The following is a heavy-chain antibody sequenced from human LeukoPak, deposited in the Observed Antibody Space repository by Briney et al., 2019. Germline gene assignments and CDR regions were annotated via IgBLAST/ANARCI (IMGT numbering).Heavy chain of an antibody. J-gene: IGHJ4*02. CDR2: ISSGGYTT. CDR3: AREGSSYAPSEPFYFDY. V-gene: IGHV3-48*03. Sequence: GGSLRLSCSDSGFTFSSHDMNWVRQAPGKGLEWVSYISSGGYTTRYADSVKGRFTISGDNAKNSLYLQMNSLRAEDTAVYYCAREGSSYAPSEPFYFDYWGQGTLVTVSS. CDR1: GFTFSSHD. D-gene: IGHD3-10*01.